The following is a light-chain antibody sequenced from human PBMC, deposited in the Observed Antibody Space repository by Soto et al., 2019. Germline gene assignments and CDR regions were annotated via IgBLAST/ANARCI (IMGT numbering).Light chain of an antibody. V-gene: IGLV2-14*03. J-gene: IGLJ1*01. CDR1: SSDVGGYNY. CDR2: DVS. Sequence: QSALTQPASVSGSPGQSITISCTGTSSDVGGYNYVSWYQHHPGKAPILLIYDVSNRPSGISNRFSGSKSDNTASLTISGLQPEDEADYYCSSYTTSNTRQIVFGTGTKVTVL. CDR3: SSYTTSNTRQIV.